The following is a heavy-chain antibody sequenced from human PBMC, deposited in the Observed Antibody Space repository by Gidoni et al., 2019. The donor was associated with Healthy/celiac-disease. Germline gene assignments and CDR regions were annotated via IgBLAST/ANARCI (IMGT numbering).Heavy chain of an antibody. Sequence: QVQLQQCGAGLLKPSETLSLTCAVSGGSFRGYYWSWVRQPPGKGLEWIGEINHGGSTNYNPPLKSRVTISVDTSKNQFSLKLSSVTAADTAVDYCARLGFPRGYSYGPRGAFDIWGQGTMVTVSS. CDR1: GGSFRGYY. J-gene: IGHJ3*02. CDR2: INHGGST. D-gene: IGHD5-18*01. CDR3: ARLGFPRGYSYGPRGAFDI. V-gene: IGHV4-34*01.